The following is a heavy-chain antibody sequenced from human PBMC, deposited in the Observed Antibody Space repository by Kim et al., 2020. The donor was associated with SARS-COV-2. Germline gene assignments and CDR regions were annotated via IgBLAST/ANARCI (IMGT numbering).Heavy chain of an antibody. V-gene: IGHV4-4*09. Sequence: TNNHPSLTSRVTISVDTSKNQFSLKLSSVTAADTAVYYCARSALFRTFDIWGQGTMVTVSS. D-gene: IGHD2-21*01. CDR2: T. J-gene: IGHJ3*02. CDR3: ARSALFRTFDI.